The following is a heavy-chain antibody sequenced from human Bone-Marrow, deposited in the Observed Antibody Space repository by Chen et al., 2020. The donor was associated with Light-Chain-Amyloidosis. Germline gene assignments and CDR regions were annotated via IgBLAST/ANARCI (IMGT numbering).Heavy chain of an antibody. CDR2: ISGSGGNT. J-gene: IGHJ4*02. D-gene: IGHD5-18*01. V-gene: IGHV3-23*01. Sequence: EVQLLESGGGLVQPGGSLRLSCAASGFTFSSYAMTRVRQAPGKGLEWVSGISGSGGNTYYTDSVKGRFTLSRDNSKNTLYLQMSSLRAEDTAIYYCAKDMKREGYTYNPSDYWGQGTLVTVSS. CDR1: GFTFSSYA. CDR3: AKDMKREGYTYNPSDY.